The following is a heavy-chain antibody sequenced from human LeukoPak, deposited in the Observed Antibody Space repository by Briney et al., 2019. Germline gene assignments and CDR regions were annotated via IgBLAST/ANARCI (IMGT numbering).Heavy chain of an antibody. CDR3: ARGSGYYTAFDY. Sequence: ASVRVSCKASGYRFSDYYIHWVRQAPGQGFQWMGWISAYNGNTNYAQKFQGRVTMTTDTSTSTAYMELRSLRSDDTAVYYCARGSGYYTAFDYWGQGTLVTVSS. V-gene: IGHV1-18*04. CDR1: GYRFSDYY. J-gene: IGHJ4*02. D-gene: IGHD3-3*01. CDR2: ISAYNGNT.